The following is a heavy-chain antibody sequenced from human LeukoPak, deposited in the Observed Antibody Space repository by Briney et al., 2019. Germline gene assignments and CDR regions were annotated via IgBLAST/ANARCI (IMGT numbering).Heavy chain of an antibody. V-gene: IGHV5-51*01. J-gene: IGHJ3*02. Sequence: GESLTISCKGSGYSFTSFWIGWVRQVPGKGLEGRGIKYPGDSDTRYSPSFQAQVTISANKSPRTAYLQWSSLKASDTAMYYCARTPYSSGWYPAFDIWSQGTMVTVSS. CDR3: ARTPYSSGWYPAFDI. CDR2: KYPGDSDT. CDR1: GYSFTSFW. D-gene: IGHD6-19*01.